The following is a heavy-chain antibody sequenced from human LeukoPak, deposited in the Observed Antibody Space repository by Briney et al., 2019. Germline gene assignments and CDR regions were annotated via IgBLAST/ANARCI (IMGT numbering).Heavy chain of an antibody. CDR3: ARDCLGGDIVVVPAAIFPWESWMGVSGFDP. V-gene: IGHV1-18*01. D-gene: IGHD2-2*01. J-gene: IGHJ5*02. CDR2: ISAYNGNT. Sequence: ASVKVSCKASGYTFTSYGISWVRQAPGQGLEWMGWISAYNGNTNYAQKLQGRVTMTTDTSRSTAYMELRSLRSDDTAVYYCARDCLGGDIVVVPAAIFPWESWMGVSGFDPWGQGTLVTVSS. CDR1: GYTFTSYG.